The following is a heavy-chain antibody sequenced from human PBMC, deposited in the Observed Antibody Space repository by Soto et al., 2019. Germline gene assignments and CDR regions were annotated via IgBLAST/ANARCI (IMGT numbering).Heavy chain of an antibody. CDR3: ATDLGAFAGAMRD. CDR2: VTFNGSKE. V-gene: IGHV3-30*03. Sequence: ESGGGVVQPGGSLRLSCAGSGFAFSRLGMHWVRQAPGKGLEWVACVTFNGSKEYYVDSVKGRFAISRNNSMNTLYLQMSSLGPEDTGVYYCATDLGAFAGAMRDWGRGTLVTVSS. CDR1: GFAFSRLG. J-gene: IGHJ4*02. D-gene: IGHD3-16*01.